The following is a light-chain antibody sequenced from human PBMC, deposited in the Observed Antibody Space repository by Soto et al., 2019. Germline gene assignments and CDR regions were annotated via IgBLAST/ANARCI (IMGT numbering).Light chain of an antibody. V-gene: IGLV2-11*01. J-gene: IGLJ1*01. CDR1: STDVGASNN. Sequence: QSVLTQPRSVSGSHGQSVTISCTGTSTDVGASNNVSWYQQLPGRAPKLMIYDVSERPSGVPDRFSGSKSGNTASLTISGLQADDEADYYCCSYAVTFYVFGTGTKLTVL. CDR2: DVS. CDR3: CSYAVTFYV.